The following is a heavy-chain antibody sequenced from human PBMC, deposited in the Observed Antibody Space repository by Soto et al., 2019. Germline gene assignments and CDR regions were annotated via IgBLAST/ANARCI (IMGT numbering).Heavy chain of an antibody. CDR2: IYYSGST. D-gene: IGHD4-4*01. V-gene: IGHV4-30-4*01. CDR3: ARAPLQYQYYYYYGMDV. Sequence: SETLSLTCTVSCGSISSGDYYWSWIRQPPGKGLEWIGYIYYSGSTYYNPSLKSRVTISVDTSKNQFSLKLSSVTAADTAVYYCARAPLQYQYYYYYGMDVWGQGTTVTVSS. J-gene: IGHJ6*02. CDR1: CGSISSGDYY.